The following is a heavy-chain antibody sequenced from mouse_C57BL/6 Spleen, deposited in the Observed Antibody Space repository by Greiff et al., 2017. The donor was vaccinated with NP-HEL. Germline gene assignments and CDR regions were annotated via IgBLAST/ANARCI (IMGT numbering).Heavy chain of an antibody. CDR3: TTEDYYGSRGAY. D-gene: IGHD1-1*01. CDR1: GFNIKDDY. V-gene: IGHV14-4*01. CDR2: IDPENGDT. Sequence: VQLKQSGAELVRPGASVKLSCTASGFNIKDDYMHWVKQRPEQGLEWIGWIDPENGDTEYASKFQGKATITADTSSNTAYLQLSSLTSEDTAVYYCTTEDYYGSRGAYWGQGTLVTVSA. J-gene: IGHJ3*01.